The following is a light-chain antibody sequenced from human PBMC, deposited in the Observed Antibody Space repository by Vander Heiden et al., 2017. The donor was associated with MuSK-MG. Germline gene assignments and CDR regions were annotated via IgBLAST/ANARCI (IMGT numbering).Light chain of an antibody. J-gene: IGLJ3*02. CDR2: EDT. CDR3: YSTDNSGNHWV. CDR1: ALPKKF. V-gene: IGLV3-10*01. Sequence: SYELTQPPSVSVSPGQTARITCPGDALPKKFAYWYQQKSGQAPVLVIYEDTKRPSGIPGRFSGSGSGTMATLTISGAQMEDEADYYCYSTDNSGNHWVFGGGTKLTVL.